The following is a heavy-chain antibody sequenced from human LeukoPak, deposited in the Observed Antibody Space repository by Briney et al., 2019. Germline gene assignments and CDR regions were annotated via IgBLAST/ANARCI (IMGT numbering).Heavy chain of an antibody. Sequence: PGGSLRLSCAASGFTFNTYGMSWVRHSPGKGLEWVSAISGSATGYMTNYADSVKGRLTISRDNDKNTLYLQMSSLRVEDTAVYYCTNHYLAFEFWGQGTLVTVSS. D-gene: IGHD2/OR15-2a*01. CDR2: ISGSATGYMT. V-gene: IGHV3-23*01. CDR3: TNHYLAFEF. CDR1: GFTFNTYG. J-gene: IGHJ4*02.